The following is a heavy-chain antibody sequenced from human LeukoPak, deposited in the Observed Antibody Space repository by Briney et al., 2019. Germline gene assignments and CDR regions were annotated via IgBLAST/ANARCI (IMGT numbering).Heavy chain of an antibody. CDR1: GGSISSGGYY. Sequence: PSETLSLTCTVSGGSISSGGYYWSWIRQHPGKGLEWIGYIYYSGSTYYNPSLKSRVTISVDTSKNQFSLKLSSVTAADTAVYYCARFLLVSLGYHWFDPWGQGTLVTVSS. CDR2: IYYSGST. J-gene: IGHJ5*02. V-gene: IGHV4-31*03. CDR3: ARFLLVSLGYHWFDP. D-gene: IGHD2-8*01.